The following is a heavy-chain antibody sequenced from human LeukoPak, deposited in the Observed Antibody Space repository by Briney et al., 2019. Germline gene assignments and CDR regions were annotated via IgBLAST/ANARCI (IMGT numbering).Heavy chain of an antibody. J-gene: IGHJ4*02. D-gene: IGHD2/OR15-2a*01. CDR1: GYTFTSYD. V-gene: IGHV1-18*01. CDR3: ARVRTTLLDN. Sequence: ASVKVSCKASGYTFTSYDFTWVRQAPGQGLEWMGWISAYHGHTKYAQKLRGRVTMTTDTSTSTAYMELRSLRSDDTAVYYCARVRTTLLDNWGQGTLVTVSS. CDR2: ISAYHGHT.